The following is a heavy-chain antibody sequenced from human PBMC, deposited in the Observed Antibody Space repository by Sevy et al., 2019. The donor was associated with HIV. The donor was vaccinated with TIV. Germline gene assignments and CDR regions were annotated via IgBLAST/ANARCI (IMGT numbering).Heavy chain of an antibody. CDR2: ISSSSSYI. V-gene: IGHV3-21*01. J-gene: IGHJ3*02. CDR1: GFTFSSYS. Sequence: GGSLRLSCAASGFTFSSYSMNWVRQAPGKGLEWVSSISSSSSYIYYADSVKGRFTISRDNAKNSLYLQMNSLRAEDTAVYYCARVGYDSSGYYANDAFDIWGQRTMVTVSS. D-gene: IGHD3-22*01. CDR3: ARVGYDSSGYYANDAFDI.